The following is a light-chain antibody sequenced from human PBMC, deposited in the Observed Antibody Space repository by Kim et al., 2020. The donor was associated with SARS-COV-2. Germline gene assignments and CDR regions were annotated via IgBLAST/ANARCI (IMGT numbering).Light chain of an antibody. CDR3: QQYGSSPQYS. CDR1: QSVSSSY. Sequence: CPGERAALSRRASQSVSSSYLAWYQQKPGQAPRLLIYGASSRATGIPDRFSGSGSGTDFTLTISRLEPEDFAVYYCQQYGSSPQYSFGQGTKLEI. V-gene: IGKV3-20*01. CDR2: GAS. J-gene: IGKJ2*03.